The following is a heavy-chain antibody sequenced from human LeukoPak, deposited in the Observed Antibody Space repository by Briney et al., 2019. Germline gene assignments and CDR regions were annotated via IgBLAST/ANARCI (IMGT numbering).Heavy chain of an antibody. V-gene: IGHV3-33*06. D-gene: IGHD1-1*01. Sequence: GRSLRLSCAASGFTFSNYAMHWVRQAPGKGLEWVAIIWSDGSHEFYADSVKGRFTISRDNSKNTIYLQMNSLRAEDTAVYYCAKVRSGSANWALRIFDNWGQGTLVTVSS. CDR1: GFTFSNYA. CDR2: IWSDGSHE. CDR3: AKVRSGSANWALRIFDN. J-gene: IGHJ4*02.